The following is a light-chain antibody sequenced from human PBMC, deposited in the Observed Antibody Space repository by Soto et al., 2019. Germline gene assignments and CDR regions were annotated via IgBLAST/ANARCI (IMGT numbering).Light chain of an antibody. J-gene: IGKJ1*01. CDR1: QSLTME. V-gene: IGKV1-5*03. Sequence: DIHMTQSPSTLSASVGDRVTITCRASQSLTMELAWYQQKPGKAPNLLIYNASSLETGVPSGFSGSGSGTEFTLTISSLQPEDFATYYCQRYTGYSWTFGQGTKVEVK. CDR2: NAS. CDR3: QRYTGYSWT.